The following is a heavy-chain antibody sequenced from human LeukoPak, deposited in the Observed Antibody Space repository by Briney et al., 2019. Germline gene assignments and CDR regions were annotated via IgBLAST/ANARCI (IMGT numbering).Heavy chain of an antibody. CDR2: ISYDGGNM. J-gene: IGHJ4*02. CDR3: ARDPPFSSGWAQNHFDY. D-gene: IGHD6-19*01. Sequence: GGSLRLSCAPSGFTFDTYAMHWVRQAPGKGPEWVALISYDGGNMYYADSVKGRFIISRDNSKNMLFLQMDSLRVEDTAVYYCARDPPFSSGWAQNHFDYWGQGTLVAVSP. V-gene: IGHV3-30*04. CDR1: GFTFDTYA.